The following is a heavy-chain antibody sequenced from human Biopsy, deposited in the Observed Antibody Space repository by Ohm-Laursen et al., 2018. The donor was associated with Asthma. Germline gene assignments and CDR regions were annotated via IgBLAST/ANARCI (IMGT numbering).Heavy chain of an antibody. V-gene: IGHV3-53*01. CDR3: ARAYGGSFFSGAFDI. CDR2: IYSGGGT. D-gene: IGHD4-23*01. Sequence: SLRLSCAASGFTVSTNGMSWVRQPPGKGLEWVSVIYSGGGTYYADSVQGRVTISRDNSKNTLSLQMNSLRAEDTAVYYCARAYGGSFFSGAFDIWGRGTMVTVPS. CDR1: GFTVSTNG. J-gene: IGHJ3*02.